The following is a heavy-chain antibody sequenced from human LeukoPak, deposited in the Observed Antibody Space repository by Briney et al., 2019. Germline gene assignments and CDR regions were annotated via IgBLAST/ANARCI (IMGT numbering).Heavy chain of an antibody. Sequence: GGSLRLSCAAPGFTLSSYWMSWVRQAPGKGLEWVANIKQDGSEKYYVDSVKGRFTISRDNAKNSLYLQMNSLRAEDTAVYYCARNGPGITIFGVVYYYYYYMDVWGKGTTVTVSS. D-gene: IGHD3-3*01. CDR2: IKQDGSEK. J-gene: IGHJ6*03. CDR1: GFTLSSYW. V-gene: IGHV3-7*01. CDR3: ARNGPGITIFGVVYYYYYYMDV.